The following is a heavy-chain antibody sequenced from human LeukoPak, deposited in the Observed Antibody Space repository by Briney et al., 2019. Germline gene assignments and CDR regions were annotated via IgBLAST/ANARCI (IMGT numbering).Heavy chain of an antibody. J-gene: IGHJ4*02. CDR3: ARADYGGNLFFDY. D-gene: IGHD4-23*01. CDR2: IWYDGSNK. Sequence: PGRSLRLSCAASGFTFSSYGMHWVRQAPGKGLEWVAVIWYDGSNKYYADSVKGRFTISRDNSKNTLYLQMNSLRAEDTAVYYCARADYGGNLFFDYWGQGALVTVSS. V-gene: IGHV3-33*01. CDR1: GFTFSSYG.